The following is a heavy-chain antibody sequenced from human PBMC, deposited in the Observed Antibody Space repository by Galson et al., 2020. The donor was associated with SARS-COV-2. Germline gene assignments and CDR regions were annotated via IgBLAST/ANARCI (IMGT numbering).Heavy chain of an antibody. D-gene: IGHD1-26*01. CDR1: GFTFSSYG. V-gene: IGHV3-33*06. Sequence: SLKISCAASGFTFSSYGMHWVRQAPGKGLEWVAVIWYDGSNKYYADSVKGRFTISRDNSKNTLYLQMNSLRAEDTAVYYCAKDWGIVGGRVDDDWGQGTLVTVSS. J-gene: IGHJ4*02. CDR2: IWYDGSNK. CDR3: AKDWGIVGGRVDDD.